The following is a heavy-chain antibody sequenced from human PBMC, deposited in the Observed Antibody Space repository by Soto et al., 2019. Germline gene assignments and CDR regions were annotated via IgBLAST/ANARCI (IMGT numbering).Heavy chain of an antibody. D-gene: IGHD5-12*01. Sequence: PSETLSLTCIVSNGSISSRSSYWGWIRQTPGKGLEWIGSIYYSGNTNYNPSLKSRVTISVDTSKNQFSLKLSSVTAADTAVYYCARGYSGTNWFDPWGQGTLVTVSS. CDR2: IYYSGNT. CDR1: NGSISSRSSY. J-gene: IGHJ5*02. V-gene: IGHV4-39*07. CDR3: ARGYSGTNWFDP.